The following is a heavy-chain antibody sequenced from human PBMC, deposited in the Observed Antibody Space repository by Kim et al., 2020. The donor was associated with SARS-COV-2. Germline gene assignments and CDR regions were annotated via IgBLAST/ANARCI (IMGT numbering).Heavy chain of an antibody. D-gene: IGHD3-22*01. J-gene: IGHJ4*02. CDR1: GFTFTSSA. Sequence: SVKVSCKASGFTFTSSAVQWVRQARGQRLEWIGWIVVGSGNTNYAQKFQERVTITRDMSTSTAYMELSSLRSEDTAVYYCAASYYDSSGYYGDPFDYWGQGTLVTVSS. CDR3: AASYYDSSGYYGDPFDY. V-gene: IGHV1-58*01. CDR2: IVVGSGNT.